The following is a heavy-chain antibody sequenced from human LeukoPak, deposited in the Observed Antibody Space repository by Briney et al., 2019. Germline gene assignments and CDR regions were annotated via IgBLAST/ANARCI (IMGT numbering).Heavy chain of an antibody. D-gene: IGHD3-10*01. Sequence: GGSLRLSCAASGFTVSSNYMSWVRQAPGKGLEWVSVIYSGGSTYYADSVKGRFTISRDNSKNTLYLQMNSLRAEDTAVYYCARYYGSGSYSVYYFDYWGQGTLVTVSS. J-gene: IGHJ4*02. CDR1: GFTVSSNY. CDR3: ARYYGSGSYSVYYFDY. V-gene: IGHV3-66*01. CDR2: IYSGGST.